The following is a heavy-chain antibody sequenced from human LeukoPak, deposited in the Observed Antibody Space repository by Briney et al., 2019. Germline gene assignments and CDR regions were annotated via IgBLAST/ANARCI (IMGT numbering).Heavy chain of an antibody. CDR1: GYTFTGYY. V-gene: IGHV1-2*02. Sequence: ASVKVSCKASGYTFTGYYMHWVRQAPGQGLEWMGWINPNSGGTNYAQKFQGRVTMTGDTSISTAYMELSRLRSDDTAVYYCARDGATAGFFGGFDPWGQGTLVTVSS. J-gene: IGHJ5*02. CDR2: INPNSGGT. CDR3: ARDGATAGFFGGFDP. D-gene: IGHD6-13*01.